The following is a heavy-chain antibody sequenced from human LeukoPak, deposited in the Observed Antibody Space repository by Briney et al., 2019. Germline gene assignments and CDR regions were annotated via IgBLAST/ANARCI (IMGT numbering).Heavy chain of an antibody. V-gene: IGHV3-21*01. D-gene: IGHD6-13*01. CDR2: ISSGSSYK. Sequence: GGSLRLSCAASGFTFSSYSMNWVRQAPGKGLEWVSSISSGSSYKYYADSVRGRFTISRDNAKNSLYLQMNSLRAEDTAVYYCARGRPSIAAAVDWFDPWGQGTLVSVSS. CDR1: GFTFSSYS. J-gene: IGHJ5*02. CDR3: ARGRPSIAAAVDWFDP.